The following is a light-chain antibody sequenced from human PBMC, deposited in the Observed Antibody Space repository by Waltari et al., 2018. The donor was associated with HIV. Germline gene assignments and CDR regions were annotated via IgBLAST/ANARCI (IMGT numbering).Light chain of an antibody. Sequence: QSVLTQPPSASGTPGQRVTLSCSGISSNIGSNDVSCYQQFPGTAPKVLMSANNQRPSGVPDRFSASKSGTSASLAISGLHSEDEADYYCATWDDSLNGPLFGGGTKLTVL. J-gene: IGLJ2*01. CDR1: SSNIGSND. V-gene: IGLV1-44*01. CDR2: ANN. CDR3: ATWDDSLNGPL.